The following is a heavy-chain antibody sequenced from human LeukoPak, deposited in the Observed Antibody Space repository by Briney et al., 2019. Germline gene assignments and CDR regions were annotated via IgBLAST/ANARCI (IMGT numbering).Heavy chain of an antibody. J-gene: IGHJ5*02. D-gene: IGHD4/OR15-4a*01. Sequence: SETLSLTCTVSGVSISSYYWSWIRQPAGKGLEWIGRIYFSGSTNYNPSLKSRVTISVDTSKNQFSLKLTSVTAADTAVHYCARHQAFHGQVLSRFDPWGQGTLVTVSS. CDR3: ARHQAFHGQVLSRFDP. CDR1: GVSISSYY. CDR2: IYFSGST. V-gene: IGHV4-59*08.